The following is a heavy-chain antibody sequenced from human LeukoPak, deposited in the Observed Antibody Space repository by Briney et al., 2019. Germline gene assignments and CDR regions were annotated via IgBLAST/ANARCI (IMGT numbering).Heavy chain of an antibody. CDR1: GFTISSNY. CDR2: IHSGDGT. CDR3: ARSLWPEDY. J-gene: IGHJ4*02. D-gene: IGHD5-18*01. V-gene: IGHV3-53*01. Sequence: GGSLRLSCAASGFTISSNYMSWVRQAPGKGLEWVSVIHSGDGTYYADSVKGRFTISRDNFKNTLYLQMNSLRADDTAVYFCARSLWPEDYWGQGTLVTVSS.